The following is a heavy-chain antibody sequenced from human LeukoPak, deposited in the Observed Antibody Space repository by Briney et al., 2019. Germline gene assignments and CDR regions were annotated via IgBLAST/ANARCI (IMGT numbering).Heavy chain of an antibody. CDR1: GGSISSGGYY. Sequence: SETLSLTCTVSGGSISSGGYYWSWIRQPPGKGLEWIGYIYYSGSTNYNPSLKSRVTISVDTSKNQFSLKLSSVTAADTAVYYCARGFYSTSQYYYYMDVWGKGTTVTVSS. V-gene: IGHV4-61*08. CDR3: ARGFYSTSQYYYYMDV. CDR2: IYYSGST. D-gene: IGHD6-13*01. J-gene: IGHJ6*03.